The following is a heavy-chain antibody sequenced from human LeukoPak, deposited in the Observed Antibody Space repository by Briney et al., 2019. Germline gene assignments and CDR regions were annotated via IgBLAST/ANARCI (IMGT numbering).Heavy chain of an antibody. CDR1: GGSFSGYY. Sequence: SETLSLTCAVYGGSFSGYYWSWIRQHPGKGLEWIGYIYYSGSTYYNPSLKSRVTISVDTSKNQFSLKLSSVTAADTAVYYCARGGGSGSFVDPWGQGTLVTVSS. CDR3: ARGGGSGSFVDP. J-gene: IGHJ5*02. D-gene: IGHD3-10*01. V-gene: IGHV4-31*11. CDR2: IYYSGST.